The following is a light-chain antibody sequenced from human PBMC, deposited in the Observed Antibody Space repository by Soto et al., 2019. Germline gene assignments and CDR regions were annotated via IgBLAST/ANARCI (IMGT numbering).Light chain of an antibody. Sequence: SALTQPASVSGSPGQSISISCTGTSSDVGSYNLVSWYQQHPGKAPKLMLYEVSKRPSGVSNRFSGSKSGNTASLTISGLQAEDEADYYCCSYAGSSTFEVFGGGTKLTVL. CDR2: EVS. J-gene: IGLJ2*01. CDR1: SSDVGSYNL. CDR3: CSYAGSSTFEV. V-gene: IGLV2-23*02.